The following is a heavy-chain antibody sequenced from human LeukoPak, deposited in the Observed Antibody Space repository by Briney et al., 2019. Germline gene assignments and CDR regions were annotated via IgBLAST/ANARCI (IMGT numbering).Heavy chain of an antibody. J-gene: IGHJ3*02. CDR3: ARGVGATSRSAFDI. V-gene: IGHV1-2*02. Sequence: ASVKVSCKASGYTFTGFHMHWVRQAPGQGLEWMGWINPNSGGTNYAQKFQGRVTMTRDTSIGTVYMELSRLRSDDTAVYYCARGVGATSRSAFDIWGQGTMVTVSS. D-gene: IGHD1-26*01. CDR1: GYTFTGFH. CDR2: INPNSGGT.